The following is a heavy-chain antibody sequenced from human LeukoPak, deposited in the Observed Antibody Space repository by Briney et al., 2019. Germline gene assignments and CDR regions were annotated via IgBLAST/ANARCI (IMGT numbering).Heavy chain of an antibody. J-gene: IGHJ4*02. CDR1: GGSISTNY. D-gene: IGHD2/OR15-2a*01. V-gene: IGHV4-59*01. CDR2: IYYSGTT. CDR3: ARKRSGIAD. Sequence: SETLSLTCTVSGGSISTNYWSWIRQPPGKGLEWIGYIYYSGTTNYNPSLKSRVTISVDTSKNQFSLKLTSVTAADTAVYYCARKRSGIADWGQGTLVTVSS.